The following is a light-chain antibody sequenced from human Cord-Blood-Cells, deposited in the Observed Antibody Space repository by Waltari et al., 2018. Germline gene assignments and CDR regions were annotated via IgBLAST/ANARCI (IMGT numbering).Light chain of an antibody. V-gene: IGKV3-11*01. Sequence: EIVFTQTPATLSLSPREIATPSCRASQSLSSYLARDQQKPGQAPRLLIYDASNRATGIPARFSGSGSGTDFTLTISSLEPEDFAVYYCQQRSNWLLTFGGGTKVEIK. CDR2: DAS. J-gene: IGKJ4*01. CDR3: QQRSNWLLT. CDR1: QSLSSY.